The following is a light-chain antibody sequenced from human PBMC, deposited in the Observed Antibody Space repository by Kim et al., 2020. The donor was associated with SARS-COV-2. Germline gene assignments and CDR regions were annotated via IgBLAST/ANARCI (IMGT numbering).Light chain of an antibody. CDR1: SIDLSGDKS. CDR2: DVS. J-gene: IGLJ1*01. V-gene: IGLV2-14*03. Sequence: QSALTQPASVSGSPGQSITISCSGTSIDLSGDKSVSWYRQYPGKAPNLMMYDVSVRPAGVTSRFSGSKSANTAFLTISGLRDEDEADYYCSSYTDAKTCVFGTGTKVTVL. CDR3: SSYTDAKTCV.